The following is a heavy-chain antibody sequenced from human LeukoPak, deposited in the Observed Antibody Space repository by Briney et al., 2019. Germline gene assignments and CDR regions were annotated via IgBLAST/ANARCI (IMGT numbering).Heavy chain of an antibody. CDR2: IYSGGST. D-gene: IGHD6-13*01. J-gene: IGHJ4*02. V-gene: IGHV3-66*01. CDR1: GFTFSSYG. Sequence: GGSLRLSCAASGFTFSSYGLNWVRQAPGKGLEWVSVIYSGGSTYYADSVKGRFTISRDNSKNTLYLQMNSLRAEDTAVYYCARGGPAAGRFDYWGQGTLVTVSS. CDR3: ARGGPAAGRFDY.